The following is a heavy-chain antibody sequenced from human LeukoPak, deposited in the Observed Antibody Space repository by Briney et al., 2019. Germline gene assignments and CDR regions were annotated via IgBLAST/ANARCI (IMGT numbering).Heavy chain of an antibody. Sequence: GGSLRLSCAASGFTFSSYSMNWVRQAPGKGLEWVSSISSSSSYIYYADSVKGRFTISRDNAKNSLYLQMNSLRAEDTAVYYCARVWSVAGKGFDYWGQGTLVTVSS. CDR1: GFTFSSYS. V-gene: IGHV3-21*01. CDR2: ISSSSSYI. J-gene: IGHJ4*02. D-gene: IGHD6-19*01. CDR3: ARVWSVAGKGFDY.